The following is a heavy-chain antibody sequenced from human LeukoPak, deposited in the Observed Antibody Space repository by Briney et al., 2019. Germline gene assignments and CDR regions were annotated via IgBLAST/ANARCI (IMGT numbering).Heavy chain of an antibody. J-gene: IGHJ4*02. CDR1: RFTFSSPN. Sequence: TSVKVSCKASRFTFSSPNVQWVRQARGQRLEWIGWIVVGSGYTNYAQKFQERVTFTGDMSTGTVYMELSSLRSEDTAVYYCAVARGLTDPLDFWAQGTLVTVSS. V-gene: IGHV1-58*01. CDR2: IVVGSGYT. D-gene: IGHD3-10*01. CDR3: AVARGLTDPLDF.